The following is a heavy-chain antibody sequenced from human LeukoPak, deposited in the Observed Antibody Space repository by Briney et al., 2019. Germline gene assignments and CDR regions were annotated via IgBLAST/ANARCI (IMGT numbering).Heavy chain of an antibody. CDR1: GYTFTGYY. Sequence: ASVKVSCKASGYTFTGYYMHWVRQAPGQGLEWTGWINPNSGGTNYAQKFQGRVTMTRDTSISTAYMELSRLRSDDTAVYYCARGTALTTMKVQPNWFDPWGQGTLVTVSS. J-gene: IGHJ5*02. V-gene: IGHV1-2*02. D-gene: IGHD3-22*01. CDR3: ARGTALTTMKVQPNWFDP. CDR2: INPNSGGT.